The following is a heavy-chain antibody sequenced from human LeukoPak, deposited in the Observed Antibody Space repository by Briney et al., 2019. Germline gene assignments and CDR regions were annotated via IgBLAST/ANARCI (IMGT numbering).Heavy chain of an antibody. J-gene: IGHJ3*01. V-gene: IGHV3-30-3*01. D-gene: IGHD3-3*01. Sequence: GGSLRLSCAASGFTFNIYPLHWVRQAPGKGLEWVTLISYDGNKINYADSVKGRFTISRDNSKNTLYLQMNNLRAEDTAVYYCARESGWGLPHAFDLWGQGTMVAVSS. CDR3: ARESGWGLPHAFDL. CDR2: ISYDGNKI. CDR1: GFTFNIYP.